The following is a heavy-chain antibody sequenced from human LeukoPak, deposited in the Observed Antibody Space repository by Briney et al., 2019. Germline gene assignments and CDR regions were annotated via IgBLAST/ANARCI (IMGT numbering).Heavy chain of an antibody. V-gene: IGHV3-21*01. J-gene: IGHJ4*02. D-gene: IGHD5-18*01. CDR1: GLRFRSYV. CDR3: ARARGYSYGYSDY. CDR2: ISSTSSYK. Sequence: GGSLRLSCIVSGLRFRSYVMNWVRQTPGKGLEWVAAISSTSSYKYYAESVEGRFTISRDNAKKSLYLQMNNLRAEDTAVYYCARARGYSYGYSDYWGRGTLVTVSS.